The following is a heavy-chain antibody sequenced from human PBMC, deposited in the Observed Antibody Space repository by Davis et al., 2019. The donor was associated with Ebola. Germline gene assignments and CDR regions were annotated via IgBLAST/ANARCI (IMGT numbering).Heavy chain of an antibody. CDR2: IFPGDSDT. Sequence: GESLKISCKDSGNSFTSHWIGWVRQMPGKGLECMGIIFPGDSDTRYSPSFQGQVTISADKSLSTAYLQWSSLKASDTAIYYCARGTNAYNPGGYFDSWGQGTLVTVSS. V-gene: IGHV5-51*01. CDR3: ARGTNAYNPGGYFDS. D-gene: IGHD5-24*01. J-gene: IGHJ4*02. CDR1: GNSFTSHW.